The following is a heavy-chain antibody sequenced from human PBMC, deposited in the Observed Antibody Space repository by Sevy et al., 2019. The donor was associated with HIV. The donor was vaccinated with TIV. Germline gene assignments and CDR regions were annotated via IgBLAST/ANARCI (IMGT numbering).Heavy chain of an antibody. J-gene: IGHJ4*02. D-gene: IGHD3-3*01. CDR2: IKSKSDGGTT. Sequence: GGSLRLSCAASEFSFSNAWMNWVRQAPGKGLEWVGRIKSKSDGGTTDYSAPVKGRFTISRDDSKNTWYLQMNSLKTEDTAVYYCTTKRDFWSGYQYFDYWGQGTLVTVSS. CDR3: TTKRDFWSGYQYFDY. CDR1: EFSFSNAW. V-gene: IGHV3-15*01.